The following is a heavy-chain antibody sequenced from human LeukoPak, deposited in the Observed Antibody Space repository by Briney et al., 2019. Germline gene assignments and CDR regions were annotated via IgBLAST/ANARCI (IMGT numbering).Heavy chain of an antibody. CDR1: GYTFTSYG. D-gene: IGHD3-22*01. CDR3: ARDLRSVYYDSSGYYYLDAFDI. V-gene: IGHV1-18*01. CDR2: ISAYNGNT. Sequence: ASVKVSCKASGYTFTSYGISWVRQAPGQGLEWMGWISAYNGNTNYAQKLQGRVTMTTDTSTSTAYMELRSLRSDDTAVYYCARDLRSVYYDSSGYYYLDAFDIWGQGTMVTVSS. J-gene: IGHJ3*02.